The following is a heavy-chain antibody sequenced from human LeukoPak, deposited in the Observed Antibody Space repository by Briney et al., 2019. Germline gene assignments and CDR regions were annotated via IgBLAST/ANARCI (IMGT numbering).Heavy chain of an antibody. Sequence: PGGSLRLSSAASGFTFSSYAMHWVRQAPGKGLEWVAVISYDGSNKYYADSVKGRFTISRDNSKNTLYLQMNSLRAEDTAVYYCARDSAIAAAGGYFDYWGQGTLVTVSS. CDR3: ARDSAIAAAGGYFDY. D-gene: IGHD6-13*01. CDR1: GFTFSSYA. J-gene: IGHJ4*02. V-gene: IGHV3-30-3*01. CDR2: ISYDGSNK.